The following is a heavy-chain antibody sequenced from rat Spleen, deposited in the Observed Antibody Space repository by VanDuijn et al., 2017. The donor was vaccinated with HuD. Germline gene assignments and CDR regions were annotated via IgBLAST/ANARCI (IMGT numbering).Heavy chain of an antibody. Sequence: EVQLVESGGGLVQPGRSMKLSCAASGFTFSNYDMAWVRQAPTKGLEWVASISYDGSSTYYRDSVKGRFTISRDNAKSTLYLQMDSLRSGDTATYYCTTGWGGYPGVMDAWGQGASVTVSS. CDR3: TTGWGGYPGVMDA. CDR2: ISYDGSST. D-gene: IGHD1-11*01. V-gene: IGHV5-20*01. J-gene: IGHJ4*01. CDR1: GFTFSNYD.